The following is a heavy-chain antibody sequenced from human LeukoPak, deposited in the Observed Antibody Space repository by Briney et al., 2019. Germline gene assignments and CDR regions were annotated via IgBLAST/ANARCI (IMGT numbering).Heavy chain of an antibody. D-gene: IGHD3-16*02. CDR2: IYYSGST. V-gene: IGHV4-59*01. CDR3: AREPSAFGGVID. CDR1: GGSISSYY. Sequence: SETLSLTCTVSGGSISSYYWSWIRQPPGKGLESIGYIYYSGSTNYNPSLKSRVTISVDTSKNQFSLKLSSVTAADTAVYYCAREPSAFGGVIDWGQGTLVTVSS. J-gene: IGHJ4*02.